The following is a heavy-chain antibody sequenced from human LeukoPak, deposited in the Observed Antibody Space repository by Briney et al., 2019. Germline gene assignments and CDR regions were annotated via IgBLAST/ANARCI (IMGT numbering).Heavy chain of an antibody. J-gene: IGHJ4*02. V-gene: IGHV4-34*01. CDR3: ARRVTMVRGVRPIDY. D-gene: IGHD3-10*01. CDR2: INHSGST. Sequence: SETLSLTCAVYGGSFSGYYWSWIRQPPGKGLEWIGEINHSGSTNYNPSLKSRVTISVDTSKNQFSLKLSSVTAADTAVYYCARRVTMVRGVRPIDYWGQGTLVAVSS. CDR1: GGSFSGYY.